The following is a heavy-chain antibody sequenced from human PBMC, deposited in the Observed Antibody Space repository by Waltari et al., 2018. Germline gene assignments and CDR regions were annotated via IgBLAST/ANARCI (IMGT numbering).Heavy chain of an antibody. Sequence: QVQLVQSGAEVTKPGAAVKISCKTSAYTFTSSYIHWVRQAPGQGLEWMGIINTIGGSTIYAQKFQGRVTMTRDTSTSTVYMELSSLRSEDTAVYYCALDTGALWMDVWGQGTTVTVSS. D-gene: IGHD2-21*01. CDR2: INTIGGST. CDR1: AYTFTSSY. CDR3: ALDTGALWMDV. V-gene: IGHV1-46*01. J-gene: IGHJ6*02.